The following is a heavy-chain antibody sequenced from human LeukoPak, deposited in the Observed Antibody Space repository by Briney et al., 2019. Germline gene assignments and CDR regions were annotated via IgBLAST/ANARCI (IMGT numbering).Heavy chain of an antibody. V-gene: IGHV3-21*01. CDR1: GFTFSSYS. D-gene: IGHD2-21*01. CDR2: ISSSSIYI. CDR3: ARAPHSPSALLGAFDI. Sequence: KTGGSLRLSCAASGFTFSSYSMNWVRQAPGKGLEWVSSISSSSIYIYYADSVKGRFTISRDNAKNSLYLQMNSLRAEDTAVYSCARAPHSPSALLGAFDIWGQGTMVTVSS. J-gene: IGHJ3*02.